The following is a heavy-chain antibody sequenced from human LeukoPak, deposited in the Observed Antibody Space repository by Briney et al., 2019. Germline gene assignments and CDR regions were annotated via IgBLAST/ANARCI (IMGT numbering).Heavy chain of an antibody. CDR3: GRLHPTDNWFDP. V-gene: IGHV3-48*03. CDR2: ISGGGSMI. CDR1: GFTFSSYE. D-gene: IGHD4-11*01. Sequence: PGGSLRLSCSASGFTFSSYEMNWVRQGPGKGLQWISYISGGGSMIFYADAVKDRFTISRDNAKNSLYLQMNSLRAEDTAVYYCGRLHPTDNWFDPWGQGTLVTVSS. J-gene: IGHJ5*02.